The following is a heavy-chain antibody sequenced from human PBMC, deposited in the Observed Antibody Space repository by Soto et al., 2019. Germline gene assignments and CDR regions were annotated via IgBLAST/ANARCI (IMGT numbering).Heavy chain of an antibody. CDR2: INAGNGHT. J-gene: IGHJ4*02. CDR3: ARSFTVPAAIDY. D-gene: IGHD2-2*02. Sequence: ASVKVSCKASGYTFTNYAMHWVRQAPGQRLEWMGWINAGNGHTKYSQKFQGRVTITRDTSASTAYMELSSLRSEDTAVYYCARSFTVPAAIDYWGQGTLV. CDR1: GYTFTNYA. V-gene: IGHV1-3*01.